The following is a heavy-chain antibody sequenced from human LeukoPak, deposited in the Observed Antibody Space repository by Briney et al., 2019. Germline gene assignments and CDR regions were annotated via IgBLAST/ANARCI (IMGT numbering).Heavy chain of an antibody. J-gene: IGHJ4*02. V-gene: IGHV3-74*01. CDR1: GFTFSSYW. CDR3: AKDGYYYDSSAYYVIYYFDS. CDR2: ISSDGSST. Sequence: PGGSLRLSCAASGFTFSSYWMHWVRQAPGKGLVWVSRISSDGSSTSYADSVKGRFTISRDNAKNTLYLQMNSLRAEDTAVYYCAKDGYYYDSSAYYVIYYFDSWGQGTLVTVSS. D-gene: IGHD3-22*01.